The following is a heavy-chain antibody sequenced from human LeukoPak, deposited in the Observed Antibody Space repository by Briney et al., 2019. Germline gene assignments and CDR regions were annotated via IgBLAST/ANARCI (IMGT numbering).Heavy chain of an antibody. D-gene: IGHD3-16*01. V-gene: IGHV4-59*08. J-gene: IGHJ4*02. CDR3: ARRSLSDYFDY. Sequence: SETPSLTCTVSGGSISSYYWSWIRQPPGKGLEWIGYIYYSGSTNYNPSLKSRVTISVDTSKNQFSLKLSSVTAADTAVYYCARRSLSDYFDYWGQGTLVTVSS. CDR2: IYYSGST. CDR1: GGSISSYY.